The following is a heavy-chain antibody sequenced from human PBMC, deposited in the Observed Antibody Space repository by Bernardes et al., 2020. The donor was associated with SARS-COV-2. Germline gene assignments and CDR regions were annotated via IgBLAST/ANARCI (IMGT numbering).Heavy chain of an antibody. CDR3: ARAGDVNNNHYFHP. Sequence: GSLRLSCEASGFAFRTYSMNWVRQAPGKGLQWVSVISSAGNYIHYGDSLKGRFTVSRDNAKNSLYLEIHSLTVEDTAVYYCARAGDVNNNHYFHPWGQGTLVTVSS. CDR2: ISSAGNYI. J-gene: IGHJ5*02. V-gene: IGHV3-21*01. CDR1: GFAFRTYS. D-gene: IGHD3-10*01.